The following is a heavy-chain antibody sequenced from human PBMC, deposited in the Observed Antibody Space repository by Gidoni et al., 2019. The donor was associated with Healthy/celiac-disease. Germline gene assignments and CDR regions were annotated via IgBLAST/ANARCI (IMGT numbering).Heavy chain of an antibody. CDR3: ARYEMGSDYGTPGYFDY. V-gene: IGHV3-33*08. D-gene: IGHD4-17*01. J-gene: IGHJ4*02. Sequence: QVQLVESGGGVVQPGRSLRLSCAASGFTFSSYGMHWGRPAPGKGLAWVAVIWDDGSNKYYADSVKGRVTISRDNSKNTLYLQMNSLRAEDTAVYYCARYEMGSDYGTPGYFDYWGQGTLVTVSS. CDR2: IWDDGSNK. CDR1: GFTFSSYG.